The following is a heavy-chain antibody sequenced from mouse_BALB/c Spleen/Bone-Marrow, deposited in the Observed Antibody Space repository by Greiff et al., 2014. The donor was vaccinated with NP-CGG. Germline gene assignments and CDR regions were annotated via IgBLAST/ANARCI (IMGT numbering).Heavy chain of an antibody. V-gene: IGHV2-6-2*01. CDR1: GFSLTSYG. CDR2: IWSDGST. CDR3: ARHDNDGYYLAY. D-gene: IGHD2-3*01. Sequence: VKLVESGPDLVAPSQSLSITCTVSGFSLTSYGVHWVRQPPGKGLEWLVVIWSDGSTTYNSALKSRLSISKDNAKSQVFLKMNSLQTDDTAMYYCARHDNDGYYLAYWGQGTLVTVSA. J-gene: IGHJ3*01.